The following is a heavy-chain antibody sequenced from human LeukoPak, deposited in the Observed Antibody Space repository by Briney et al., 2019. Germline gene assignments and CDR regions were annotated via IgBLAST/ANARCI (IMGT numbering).Heavy chain of an antibody. CDR1: GFTFSSYS. J-gene: IGHJ4*02. D-gene: IGHD3-3*01. CDR2: ISSSSSYI. CDR3: ARDSYYDFWSGYYDLYYFDY. V-gene: IGHV3-21*01. Sequence: GGSLRLSCAASGFTFSSYSMNWVRQAPGKGLEWVSSISSSSSYIYYADSVKGRFTISRDNAKNSLYLQMNSLRAEGTAVYYCARDSYYDFWSGYYDLYYFDYWGQGTLVTVSS.